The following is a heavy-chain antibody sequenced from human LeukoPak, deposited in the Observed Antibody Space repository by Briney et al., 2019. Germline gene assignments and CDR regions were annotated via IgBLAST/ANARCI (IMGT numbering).Heavy chain of an antibody. J-gene: IGHJ4*02. CDR1: GGTFSSYA. CDR3: ARAPNYDILTGYLDY. D-gene: IGHD3-9*01. CDR2: IIPIFGTA. Sequence: ASVKVSCKASGGTFSSYAISWVRQAPGQGLEWMGGIIPIFGTANYAQKFQGRVTITADESTSTAYMELSSLRSEDTAVYYCARAPNYDILTGYLDYWGQGTLVTVSS. V-gene: IGHV1-69*13.